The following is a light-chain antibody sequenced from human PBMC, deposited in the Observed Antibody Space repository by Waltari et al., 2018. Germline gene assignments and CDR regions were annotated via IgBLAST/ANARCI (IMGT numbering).Light chain of an antibody. CDR1: SSNIGKNA. V-gene: IGLV1-36*01. CDR3: AAWDDNLTGSYV. Sequence: QSVLTQPPSVSEAPGQRVTISCSGSSSNIGKNAVSWYRQFPGKAPEVLIFYAGLRPSGVSARFSGSKSGTSASLAIRGLQSEDEADYFCAAWDDNLTGSYVFGTGTKVTVL. CDR2: YAG. J-gene: IGLJ1*01.